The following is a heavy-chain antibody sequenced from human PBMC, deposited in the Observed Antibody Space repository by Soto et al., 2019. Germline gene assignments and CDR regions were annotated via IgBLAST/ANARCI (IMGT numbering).Heavy chain of an antibody. CDR1: GGGFTTYT. Sequence: QVQLVQSGPEVKKPGSSVKVSCKASGGGFTTYTVSWVRQAPGQGLEWMGRVIPIIDRANYARKFQGRVTITADKSTSTAYLKLRGLTSEDTAVYFCARDAVGSTPSFDFWGQGTLVTVSS. V-gene: IGHV1-69*08. CDR3: ARDAVGSTPSFDF. J-gene: IGHJ4*02. CDR2: VIPIIDRA. D-gene: IGHD1-26*01.